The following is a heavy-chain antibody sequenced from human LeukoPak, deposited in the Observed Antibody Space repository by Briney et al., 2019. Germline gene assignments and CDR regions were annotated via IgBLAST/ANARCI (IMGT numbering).Heavy chain of an antibody. V-gene: IGHV1-18*04. CDR1: GYTFTSYG. J-gene: IGHJ4*02. CDR2: ISAYNGNT. D-gene: IGHD2-15*01. Sequence: ASVKVSCKASGYTFTSYGISWVRQAPGQGLEWMGWISAYNGNTNYAQKLQGRVTMTTDTSTSTAYMELRSLRSDGTAVYYCAVKSGYCSGGSCYPSDYWGQGTLVTASS. CDR3: AVKSGYCSGGSCYPSDY.